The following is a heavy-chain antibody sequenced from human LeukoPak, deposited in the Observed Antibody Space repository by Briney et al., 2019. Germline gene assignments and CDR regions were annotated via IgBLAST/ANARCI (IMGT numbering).Heavy chain of an antibody. CDR1: GGSFSGYY. CDR3: ARGRRYGDFDY. CDR2: INHSGST. D-gene: IGHD4-17*01. J-gene: IGHJ4*02. V-gene: IGHV4-34*01. Sequence: SETLSLTCAVYGGSFSGYYWSWIRQPPGKGLEWIGEINHSGSTNYNPSLKSRVTISVDTSKNQLSLKLSSVTAADTAVYYCARGRRYGDFDYWGQGTLVTVSS.